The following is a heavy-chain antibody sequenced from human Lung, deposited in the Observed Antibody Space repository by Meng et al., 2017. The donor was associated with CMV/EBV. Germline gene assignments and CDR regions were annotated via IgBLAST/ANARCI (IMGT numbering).Heavy chain of an antibody. D-gene: IGHD3-10*01. CDR2: IHSSGIT. CDR1: GSAISCGSYS. CDR3: ARASYGSGSPLGESWFDP. V-gene: IGHV4-31*02. Sequence: QVERQKAGPGPVKPSQTRAGAWKVGGSAISCGSYSWCSIRKYPGKGLEWIGYIHSSGITYYNPSLRSRLTISVDTSKNQFSLKLSSVTAADTAVYYCARASYGSGSPLGESWFDPWGQGTLVTVSS. J-gene: IGHJ5*02.